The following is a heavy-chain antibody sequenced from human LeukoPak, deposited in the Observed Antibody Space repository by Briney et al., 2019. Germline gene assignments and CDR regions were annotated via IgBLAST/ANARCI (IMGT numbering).Heavy chain of an antibody. D-gene: IGHD2-2*01. CDR3: AFIGRYCSSTSCSLDY. CDR2: INPNSGGT. J-gene: IGHJ4*02. V-gene: IGHV1-2*02. Sequence: GASVKVSCKASGYTFTCYYMHWVRQAPGQGLEWMGWINPNSGGTNYAQKFQGRVTMTRDTSISTAYMELSRLRSDDTAVYYCAFIGRYCSSTSCSLDYWGQGTLVTVSS. CDR1: GYTFTCYY.